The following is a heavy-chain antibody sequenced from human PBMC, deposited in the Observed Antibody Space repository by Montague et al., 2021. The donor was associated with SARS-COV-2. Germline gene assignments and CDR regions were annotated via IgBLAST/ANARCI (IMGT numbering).Heavy chain of an antibody. CDR1: GYSFTSYW. D-gene: IGHD3-10*01. CDR2: IYPDDSGT. V-gene: IGHV5-51*01. Sequence: QSGAEVKKPGESLKISCKGSGYSFTSYWVGWVRQMPGKGLEWMGIIYPDDSGTRYSPSFQGQVTISADKSISTAYLQWSSLKASDTAMYHCARLSYYGSGSYPFDYWGQGTPVTASS. J-gene: IGHJ4*02. CDR3: ARLSYYGSGSYPFDY.